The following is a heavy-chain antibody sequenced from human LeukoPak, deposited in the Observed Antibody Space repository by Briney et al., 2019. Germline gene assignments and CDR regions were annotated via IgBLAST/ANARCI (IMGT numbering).Heavy chain of an antibody. CDR1: GFTFDDYA. J-gene: IGHJ4*02. CDR2: ISWNSGSI. Sequence: GGSLRLSCAASGFTFDDYAMHWVRQAPGKGLEWVSGISWNSGSIGYADSVKGRFTISRDNSKNTLYLQMNSLRAEDTAVYYCAKDGIGYSRGFDYWGQGTLVTVSS. CDR3: AKDGIGYSRGFDY. D-gene: IGHD2-15*01. V-gene: IGHV3-9*01.